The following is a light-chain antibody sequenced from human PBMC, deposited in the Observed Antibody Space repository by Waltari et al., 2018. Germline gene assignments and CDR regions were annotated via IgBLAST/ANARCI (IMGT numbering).Light chain of an antibody. J-gene: IGLJ3*02. V-gene: IGLV1-47*01. CDR2: RSV. CDR1: NSNIGTNN. CDR3: FVWDDSLSGLWV. Sequence: QSVLTQSPSTSGTPGQRVTISCSGSNSNIGTNNVYWYQQVPGTAPKPIIYRSVLRPSGVPVRFSGSRSGTSASLAISGLRSEDEAHYYCFVWDDSLSGLWVFGAGTKLTVL.